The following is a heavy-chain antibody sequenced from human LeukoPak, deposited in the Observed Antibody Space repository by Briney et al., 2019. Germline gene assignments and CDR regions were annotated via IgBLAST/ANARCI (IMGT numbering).Heavy chain of an antibody. CDR3: ARDYYGSGSYYPGTFDY. J-gene: IGHJ4*02. D-gene: IGHD3-10*01. CDR1: GFTFSSYS. CDR2: ISSSSSYI. Sequence: GGSLRLSCAASGFTFSSYSMKWVRQAPGKGLEWVSSISSSSSYIYYADSVKGGFTISRENAKNSLYLQMTSLRPEDPAVYSCARDYYGSGSYYPGTFDYWGQGTLVTVSS. V-gene: IGHV3-21*01.